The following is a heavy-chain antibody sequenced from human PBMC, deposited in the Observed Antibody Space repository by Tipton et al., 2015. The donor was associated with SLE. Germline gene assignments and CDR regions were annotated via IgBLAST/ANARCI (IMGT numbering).Heavy chain of an antibody. CDR1: GASIKNYY. CDR2: MHVTEYS. Sequence: TLSLTCTVSGASIKNYYWGWVRQPAGKTLEWIGRMHVTEYSKSNPSLGSRVSMSIDASKNEFSLRLTSLTAADTAVYYCAVVEAWANSGLDVWGQGTTVIVSS. V-gene: IGHV4-4*07. D-gene: IGHD2-21*01. J-gene: IGHJ6*02. CDR3: AVVEAWANSGLDV.